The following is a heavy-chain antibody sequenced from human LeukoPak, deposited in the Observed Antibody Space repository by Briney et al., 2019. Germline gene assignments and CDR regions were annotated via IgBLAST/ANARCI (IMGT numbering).Heavy chain of an antibody. Sequence: ASVKVSCKASGYTFTSCDINWVRQATGQGLEWMGWMNPNSGDAGYAQKFQGRVTVTRDTSISTAYVELSNLRSEDTAVYYCARSPRESTSYDYWGQGALVTVSS. CDR3: ARSPRESTSYDY. J-gene: IGHJ4*02. D-gene: IGHD2-2*01. CDR2: MNPNSGDA. V-gene: IGHV1-8*01. CDR1: GYTFTSCD.